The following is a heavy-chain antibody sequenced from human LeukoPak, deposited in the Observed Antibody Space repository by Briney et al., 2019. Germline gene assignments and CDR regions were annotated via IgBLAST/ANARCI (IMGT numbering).Heavy chain of an antibody. CDR1: GGSFSVYY. CDR3: ARGGRWLQFYY. Sequence: SETLSLTCAVYGGSFSVYYWSWIRQSPGKGLEWIGEINHSGSTNYNPSLKSRVTISVDTSKDQFSLKLGSVTAADTAVYYCARGGRWLQFYYWGQGTLVTVSS. V-gene: IGHV4-34*01. CDR2: INHSGST. D-gene: IGHD5-12*01. J-gene: IGHJ4*02.